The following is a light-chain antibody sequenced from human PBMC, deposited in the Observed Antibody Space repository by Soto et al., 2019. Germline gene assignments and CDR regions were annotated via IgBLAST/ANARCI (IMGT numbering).Light chain of an antibody. CDR2: DAS. CDR1: QSVSNSY. J-gene: IGKJ2*01. V-gene: IGKV3D-20*01. CDR3: QQYGSSTWT. Sequence: EIVLTQSPATLSLSPGERATLSCGASQSVSNSYLAWYQQKPGLAPRLLISDASSTATGIPDRFRGSGSGTDFTLTITSLEPEDFAVYDCQQYGSSTWTFGQGTKLEIK.